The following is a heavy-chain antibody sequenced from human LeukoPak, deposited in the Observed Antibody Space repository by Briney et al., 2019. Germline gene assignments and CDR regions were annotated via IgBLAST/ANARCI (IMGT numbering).Heavy chain of an antibody. D-gene: IGHD3-10*01. J-gene: IGHJ5*02. Sequence: PSETLSLTCGVSGGSISRSSSYWGWIRQPPGKGLEWIGSVYYSGSTHYNPSLKSRVSISVDTSKNEFSLKLSSVTAADTAVYYCAKPITVVRGVWVSFDPWGQGTLVTVSS. CDR2: VYYSGST. V-gene: IGHV4-39*07. CDR1: GGSISRSSSY. CDR3: AKPITVVRGVWVSFDP.